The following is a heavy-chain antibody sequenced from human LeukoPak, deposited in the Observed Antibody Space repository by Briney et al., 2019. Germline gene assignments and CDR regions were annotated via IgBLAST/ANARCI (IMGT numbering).Heavy chain of an antibody. CDR1: GFSFSRSG. CDR2: IWYDGSDK. V-gene: IGHV3-33*06. Sequence: GGSLRLSCPPSGFSFSRSGMHWVRQAPGKGLEWVAVIWYDGSDKDYADSVKGRFIISRDNSKNTLYLQMNSLRAEDTAVYYCAKDQPKSHNAFDIWGQGTMVTVSS. CDR3: AKDQPKSHNAFDI. J-gene: IGHJ3*02.